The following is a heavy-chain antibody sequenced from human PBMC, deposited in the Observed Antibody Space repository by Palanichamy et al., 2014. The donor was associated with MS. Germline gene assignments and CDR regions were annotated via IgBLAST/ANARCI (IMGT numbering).Heavy chain of an antibody. V-gene: IGHV3-23*01. CDR1: GFAFGNYA. J-gene: IGHJ4*02. D-gene: IGHD5-24*01. Sequence: EVQLLESGGGLVXPGGSLRLSCAASGFAFGNYAMSWVRQAPGKGLEWVSSITSGGRTHFADSVRGRFTISRDNSKNSLHLEMKSLGAEDTAVYYCAKEWQEMPVWGQGTLVTVSS. CDR3: AKEWQEMPV. CDR2: ITSGGRT.